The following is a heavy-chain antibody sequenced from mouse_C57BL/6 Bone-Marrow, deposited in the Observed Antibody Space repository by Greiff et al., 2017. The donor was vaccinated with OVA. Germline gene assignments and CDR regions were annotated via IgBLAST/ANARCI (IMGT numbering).Heavy chain of an antibody. J-gene: IGHJ2*01. CDR3: ARHYGCLY. V-gene: IGHV1-81*01. CDR1: GYTFTSYG. Sequence: VMLVESGAELARPGASVKLSCKASGYTFTSYGISWVKQRTGQGLEWIGEIYPRSGNTYYNEKFKGKATLTADKSSSTAYMELRSLTSEDSAVYFCARHYGCLYWGQGTTLTVSS. D-gene: IGHD1-1*01. CDR2: IYPRSGNT.